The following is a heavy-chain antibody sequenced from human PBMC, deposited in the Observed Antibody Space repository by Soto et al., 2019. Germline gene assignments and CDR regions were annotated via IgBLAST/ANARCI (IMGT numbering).Heavy chain of an antibody. CDR2: IYYSGST. CDR1: GGSISSSSYY. J-gene: IGHJ4*02. Sequence: QLQLQESGPGLVKPSETLSLTCTVSGGSISSSSYYWGWIRQPPGKGLEWIGSIYYSGSTYYNPSLKSRVTISVDTSKNQFSLKLSSVTAADTAVYYCARGGYSSGWYLPSVFDYWGQGTLVTVSS. V-gene: IGHV4-39*01. D-gene: IGHD6-19*01. CDR3: ARGGYSSGWYLPSVFDY.